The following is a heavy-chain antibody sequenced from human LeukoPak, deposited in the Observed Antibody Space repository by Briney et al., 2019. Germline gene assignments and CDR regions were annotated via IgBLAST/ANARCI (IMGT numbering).Heavy chain of an antibody. J-gene: IGHJ4*02. Sequence: SQTLSLTCAISGDSVSSNSAAWNWIRQSPSRGLEWLGKAFYRSKWYNDYAVSVKGRITINPDTSNNRFSLQLNSVTPEDTAVYYCARGVQSIDYWGQGTLVTVSS. CDR2: AFYRSKWYN. D-gene: IGHD4/OR15-4a*01. CDR3: ARGVQSIDY. CDR1: GDSVSSNSAA. V-gene: IGHV6-1*01.